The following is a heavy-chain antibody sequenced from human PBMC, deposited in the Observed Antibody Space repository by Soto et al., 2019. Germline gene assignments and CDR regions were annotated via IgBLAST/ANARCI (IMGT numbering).Heavy chain of an antibody. Sequence: EVQLVESGGGLVKPGGSLRLSCAASGFTFSNAWMNWVRQAPGKGLEWVGRIKSKTDGGTTDYAAPVKGRFTISRDDSKNTLYLQMNRLKTEDTAVYYCTTDRSYQLVRLYYFDYWGQGTLVTVSS. V-gene: IGHV3-15*07. CDR1: GFTFSNAW. J-gene: IGHJ4*02. D-gene: IGHD6-6*01. CDR2: IKSKTDGGTT. CDR3: TTDRSYQLVRLYYFDY.